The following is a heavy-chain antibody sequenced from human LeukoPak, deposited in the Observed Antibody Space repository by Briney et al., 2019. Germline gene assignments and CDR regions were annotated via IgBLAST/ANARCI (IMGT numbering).Heavy chain of an antibody. Sequence: GASVKVSCKASGYTFTSYDINWVRQDTGQGLEWMGWMNPNSGNTGYAQKFQGRVTMTRNTSISTAYMELSSLRSEDTAVYYCARGQLSILEWYYFDYWGQGTLVTVSS. D-gene: IGHD3-3*01. J-gene: IGHJ4*02. CDR1: GYTFTSYD. CDR2: MNPNSGNT. V-gene: IGHV1-8*01. CDR3: ARGQLSILEWYYFDY.